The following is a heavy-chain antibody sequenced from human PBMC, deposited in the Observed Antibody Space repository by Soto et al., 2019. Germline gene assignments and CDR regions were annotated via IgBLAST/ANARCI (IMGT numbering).Heavy chain of an antibody. D-gene: IGHD3-16*01. CDR2: IHVTGYT. Sequence: QLMLQESGSGVVRPSQTLSLTCTVSGDSITSGMYSWSWIRQAPGKGLEWIGNIHVTGYTAFSPSLRRRVTMSVATSRNQFSLNLNSVTAADTAVYFCARGGALRPNGHVPLDFWGQGTLVTVSS. J-gene: IGHJ4*02. V-gene: IGHV4-30-2*01. CDR3: ARGGALRPNGHVPLDF. CDR1: GDSITSGMYS.